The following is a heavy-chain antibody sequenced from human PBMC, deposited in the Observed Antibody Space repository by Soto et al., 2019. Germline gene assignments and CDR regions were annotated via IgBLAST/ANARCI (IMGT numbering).Heavy chain of an antibody. CDR1: GFTFSSYA. D-gene: IGHD6-19*01. Sequence: GGSLRLSCAASGFTFSSYAMSWVRQAPGKGLEWVSAISGSGGSTYYAHSVKGRFTISRDNSKNTLFLQMNSLRAEDTAVYYCAKKVAGSEPFQHWGQGTLVTVSS. J-gene: IGHJ1*01. CDR2: ISGSGGST. CDR3: AKKVAGSEPFQH. V-gene: IGHV3-23*01.